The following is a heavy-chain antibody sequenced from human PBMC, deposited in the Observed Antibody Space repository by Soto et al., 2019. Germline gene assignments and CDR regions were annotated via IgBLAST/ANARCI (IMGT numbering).Heavy chain of an antibody. D-gene: IGHD6-19*01. V-gene: IGHV1-69*01. CDR1: GDTFIGYS. J-gene: IGHJ6*02. CDR2: VIPTQRTT. Sequence: QVQLVQSGAEVKKPGTSVRVSCKASGDTFIGYSISWVRQAPGQGLEWMGWVIPTQRTTKYAQRFQGRVTMSVDQFASTTYMELSSPRPEDTALYYCVIDRLIVAVSVGRMDVWGQGTTVTVSS. CDR3: VIDRLIVAVSVGRMDV.